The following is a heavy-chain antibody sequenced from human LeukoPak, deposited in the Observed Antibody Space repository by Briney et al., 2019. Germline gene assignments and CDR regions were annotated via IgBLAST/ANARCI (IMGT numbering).Heavy chain of an antibody. CDR2: IYYSGST. Sequence: NPSETLSLTCTVSGGSISSYYWSWIRQPPGKGLEWIGYIYYSGSTNYNPSLKSRVTISVDTSKNQFSLKLSSVTAADTAVYYCARGFPTGTPFDYWGQGTLVTVSS. CDR3: ARGFPTGTPFDY. V-gene: IGHV4-59*01. D-gene: IGHD1-1*01. CDR1: GGSISSYY. J-gene: IGHJ4*02.